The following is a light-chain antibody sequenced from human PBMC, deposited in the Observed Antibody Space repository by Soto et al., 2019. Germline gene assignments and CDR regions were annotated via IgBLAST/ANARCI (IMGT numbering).Light chain of an antibody. V-gene: IGKV1-5*01. CDR3: QRYNNWPLT. Sequence: DIQVTQSPPTLSASVGDRVTITCRASQTISTWMAWYQQKPGKAPKLLVYDASTLQSGVASRFSGSGSGTEFTLIISGLQPDDSAIYYCQRYNNWPLTFGGGTKVESK. CDR1: QTISTW. CDR2: DAS. J-gene: IGKJ4*01.